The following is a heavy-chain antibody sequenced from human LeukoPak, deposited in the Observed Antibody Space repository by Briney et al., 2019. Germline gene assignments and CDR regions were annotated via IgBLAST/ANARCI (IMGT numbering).Heavy chain of an antibody. CDR3: ARRPYDFWSGRVYYMDV. Sequence: SETLSLTCTVSGASISTYYWSWIRQPPGKGLEWLGYIYFTGSTNYNPSLESRISISVDTSTKQFSLKLTSVTAADTAVYYCARRPYDFWSGRVYYMDVWGKGTTVTVSS. CDR1: GASISTYY. V-gene: IGHV4-59*01. D-gene: IGHD3-3*01. J-gene: IGHJ6*03. CDR2: IYFTGST.